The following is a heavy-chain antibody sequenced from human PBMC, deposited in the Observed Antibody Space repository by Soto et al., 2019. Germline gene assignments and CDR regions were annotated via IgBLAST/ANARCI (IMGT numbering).Heavy chain of an antibody. V-gene: IGHV5-51*01. CDR2: IYPGDSET. J-gene: IGHJ4*02. Sequence: GESLKISCQCSGYTFSNFLISWVRQLPGKGLEYMGIIYPGDSETRYSPSFHGKVTISADRSIGTAYLQWSSLEASDSAFYFCARSPSTSSYFYYCGQGALVAVSS. CDR1: GYTFSNFL. D-gene: IGHD6-13*01. CDR3: ARSPSTSSYFYY.